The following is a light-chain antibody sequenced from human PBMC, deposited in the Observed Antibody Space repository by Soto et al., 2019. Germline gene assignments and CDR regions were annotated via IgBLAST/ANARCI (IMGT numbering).Light chain of an antibody. V-gene: IGLV2-11*01. J-gene: IGLJ1*01. Sequence: QSALTRPRSVSGSPGQSVTISRTGTSSDVGGYNYVSWYQQHPGKAPKLMIYDVSKRPPGVPDRFSGSKSGNTASLTISGLQAEDEADYYCCSYAGSYTSKVFGTGTKVTVL. CDR2: DVS. CDR3: CSYAGSYTSKV. CDR1: SSDVGGYNY.